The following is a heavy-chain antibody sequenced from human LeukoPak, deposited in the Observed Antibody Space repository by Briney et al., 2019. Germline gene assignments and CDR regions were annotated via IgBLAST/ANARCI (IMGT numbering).Heavy chain of an antibody. CDR2: IRASGST. D-gene: IGHD3-16*01. J-gene: IGHJ5*02. CDR1: GDSIGSYY. CDR3: ARNLGYNWFGP. V-gene: IGHV4-4*07. Sequence: SETLSLTCTVSGDSIGSYYWSWIRQPAGKGLEWIGRIRASGSTNYNPSLGGRVTMSVDTSKNQFSLNLTSVTAADTAVYHCARNLGYNWFGPWGQGTLVTVS.